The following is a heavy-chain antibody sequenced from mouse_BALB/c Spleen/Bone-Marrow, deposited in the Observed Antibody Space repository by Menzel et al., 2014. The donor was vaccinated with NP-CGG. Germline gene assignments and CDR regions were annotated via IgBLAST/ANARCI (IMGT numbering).Heavy chain of an antibody. J-gene: IGHJ2*01. V-gene: IGHV5-17*02. CDR3: GRGDY. Sequence: EVKLMESGGGLVRPGGSRKLSCAASGFTFSRFGMHWVRQAPEKGLEWVAFISSGSSSIYYTDTVKGRFTISRDNPKNTLFLQMTSLRSEDTAMYYCGRGDYWGQGTTLTVSS. CDR2: ISSGSSSI. CDR1: GFTFSRFG.